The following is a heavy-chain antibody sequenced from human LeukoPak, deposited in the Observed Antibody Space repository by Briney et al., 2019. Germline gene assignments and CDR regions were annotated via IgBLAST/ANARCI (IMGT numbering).Heavy chain of an antibody. Sequence: ASVKVSCKASGYTFTSYYMHWVRQAPGQGLEWMGIINPSGCSTSYAQKFQGRVTMTRDTSTSTVYMELSSLRSEDTAVYYCARVSQWLPLFDYWGQGTLVTVSS. CDR1: GYTFTSYY. V-gene: IGHV1-46*01. CDR2: INPSGCST. J-gene: IGHJ4*02. CDR3: ARVSQWLPLFDY. D-gene: IGHD6-19*01.